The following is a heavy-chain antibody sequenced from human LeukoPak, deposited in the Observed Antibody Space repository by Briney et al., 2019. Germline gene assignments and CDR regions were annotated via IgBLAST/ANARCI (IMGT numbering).Heavy chain of an antibody. J-gene: IGHJ4*02. D-gene: IGHD4-17*01. CDR1: GFTFSSNA. Sequence: ETGGSLRLSCAASGFTFSSNAMSWVRQAPGKGLGWVSATSGSGGSTYYADSVKGRFTISRDNSTNMPYLQMNSLRAEDTAVHYCAKNGRGGDYEVLDSWGQGTLVTVSS. V-gene: IGHV3-23*01. CDR3: AKNGRGGDYEVLDS. CDR2: TSGSGGST.